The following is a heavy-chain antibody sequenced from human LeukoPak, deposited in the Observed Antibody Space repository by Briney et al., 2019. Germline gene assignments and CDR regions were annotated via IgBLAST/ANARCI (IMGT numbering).Heavy chain of an antibody. Sequence: ETLSLTCTVSGGSVSSDSYYWTWIRQPPGKGLEWVSSISSSSSYIYYADSVKGRFTISRDNAKNSLYLQMNGLRAEDTAVYYCARTRSSGYLTFDYWGQGILVTVSS. CDR1: GGSVSSDSYY. D-gene: IGHD3-22*01. J-gene: IGHJ4*02. CDR3: ARTRSSGYLTFDY. V-gene: IGHV3-21*01. CDR2: ISSSSSYI.